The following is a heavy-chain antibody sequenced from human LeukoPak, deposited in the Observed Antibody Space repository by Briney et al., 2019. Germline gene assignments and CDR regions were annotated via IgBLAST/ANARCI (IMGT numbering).Heavy chain of an antibody. Sequence: GASVKVSCTASGGTFSRYGITWVRQAPGQGLEWMGGIIPIFGTTNYAQKFQGRITITADESTSTAYMELSSLRSEDAAVCYCATFTGDQPGRFDHWGQGTQVTVSA. V-gene: IGHV1-69*13. CDR1: GGTFSRYG. J-gene: IGHJ4*02. CDR3: ATFTGDQPGRFDH. D-gene: IGHD1-14*01. CDR2: IIPIFGTT.